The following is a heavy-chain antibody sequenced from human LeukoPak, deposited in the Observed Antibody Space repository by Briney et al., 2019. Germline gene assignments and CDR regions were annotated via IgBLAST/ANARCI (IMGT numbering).Heavy chain of an antibody. J-gene: IGHJ5*02. V-gene: IGHV1-2*02. CDR3: ARDLNRASAIGVTRGWFDP. CDR1: GYTFTGYY. Sequence: ASVKVSCKASGYTFTGYYMHWVRQAPGQGLEWMGWINPNSGGTNYAQKFQGRVTMTRDTSIRTAYMELSRLRSDDTAVYYCARDLNRASAIGVTRGWFDPWGQGTLVTVSS. CDR2: INPNSGGT. D-gene: IGHD3-3*01.